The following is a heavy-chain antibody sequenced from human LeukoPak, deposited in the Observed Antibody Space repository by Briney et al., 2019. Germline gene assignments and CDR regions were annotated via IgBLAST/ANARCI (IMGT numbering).Heavy chain of an antibody. Sequence: SSVKVSCKASGGTFSSYAISWVRQAPGQGLEWMGRIIPIFGTANYAQKFQGRVTITTDESTSPAYMELSSLRSEDTAVYYCARGGYDSSGYCDYWGQGTLVTVSS. CDR3: ARGGYDSSGYCDY. CDR1: GGTFSSYA. D-gene: IGHD3-22*01. V-gene: IGHV1-69*05. J-gene: IGHJ4*02. CDR2: IIPIFGTA.